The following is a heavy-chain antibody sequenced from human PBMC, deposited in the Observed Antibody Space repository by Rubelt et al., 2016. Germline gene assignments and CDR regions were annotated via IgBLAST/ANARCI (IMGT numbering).Heavy chain of an antibody. V-gene: IGHV1-18*01. J-gene: IGHJ4*02. CDR3: ARDLPPFRRYNWNFPLDY. Sequence: QVQLVQSGAEVKKPGASVKVSCKASGYTFTSYGISWVRQAPGQGLEWMGWISAYKGNPNYAQKLQGRVTMTTDTSRSTAYMELRSLRSDDTAVYYCARDLPPFRRYNWNFPLDYWGQGTLVTVSS. CDR2: ISAYKGNP. CDR1: GYTFTSYG. D-gene: IGHD1-7*01.